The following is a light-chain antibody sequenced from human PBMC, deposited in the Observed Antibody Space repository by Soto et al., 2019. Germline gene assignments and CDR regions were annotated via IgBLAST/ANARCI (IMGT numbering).Light chain of an antibody. CDR3: QQSYSFPDT. Sequence: DIQMTQSPPSLSASVGDRVTITCRASQSISGYLNWYQQKPGKAPKVLIYAASSLQTGVTSRFSGSGSGTDFTLTISSLQPEDFATYFCQQSYSFPDTFGRVTKLEIK. J-gene: IGKJ2*01. CDR1: QSISGY. CDR2: AAS. V-gene: IGKV1-39*01.